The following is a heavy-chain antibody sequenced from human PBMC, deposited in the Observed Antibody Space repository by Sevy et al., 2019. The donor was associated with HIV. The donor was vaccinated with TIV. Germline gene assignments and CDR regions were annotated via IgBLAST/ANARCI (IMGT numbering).Heavy chain of an antibody. CDR2: IYYSGST. CDR3: ARQRDYYDSSLGY. V-gene: IGHV4-61*08. Sequence: SETLSLTCTVSGGSINSGDYYWSWIRQPPGEGLEWIGYIYYSGSTNYNPSLKSRVTISLDTSKNQFSLKLSSVTAADTAVYYCARQRDYYDSSLGYWGQGTLVTVSS. J-gene: IGHJ4*02. CDR1: GGSINSGDYY. D-gene: IGHD3-22*01.